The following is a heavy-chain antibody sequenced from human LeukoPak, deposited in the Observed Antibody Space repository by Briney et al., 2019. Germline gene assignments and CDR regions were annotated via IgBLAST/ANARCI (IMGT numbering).Heavy chain of an antibody. Sequence: SDPLSLTCTVSGGSISSSSYYWGWIRKPPGKGLEWIESIYYSGSTYYNPSLKSRVTISVDTSKNQFSLKLSSVTAADTAVYYCARLGKSGMTTVTTRAFDIWGQGTMVTVSS. D-gene: IGHD4-17*01. CDR3: ARLGKSGMTTVTTRAFDI. CDR1: GGSISSSSYY. CDR2: IYYSGST. J-gene: IGHJ3*02. V-gene: IGHV4-39*01.